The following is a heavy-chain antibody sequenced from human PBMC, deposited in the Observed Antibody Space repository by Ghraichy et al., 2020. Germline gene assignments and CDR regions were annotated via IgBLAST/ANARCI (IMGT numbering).Heavy chain of an antibody. Sequence: GESLNISCAASGFTFSSYSMNWVRQAPGKGLEWVSYISSSSSTIYYADSVKGRFTISRDNAKNSLYLQMNSLRAEDTAVYYCAREELQLSFDYWGQGTLVTVSS. CDR1: GFTFSSYS. V-gene: IGHV3-48*01. CDR3: AREELQLSFDY. D-gene: IGHD5-18*01. CDR2: ISSSSSTI. J-gene: IGHJ4*02.